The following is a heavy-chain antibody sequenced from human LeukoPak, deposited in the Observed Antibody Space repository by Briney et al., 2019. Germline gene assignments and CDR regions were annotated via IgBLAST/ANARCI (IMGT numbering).Heavy chain of an antibody. CDR2: IRYDGSNK. Sequence: GGSLRLSCAASGFTVSSNYMSWVRQAPGKGLEWVAFIRYDGSNKYYADSVKGRFTISRDNSKNTLYLQMNSLRAEDTAVYYCAKERDTAMVTIDYWGQGTPGHRLL. CDR3: AKERDTAMVTIDY. CDR1: GFTVSSNY. V-gene: IGHV3-30*02. D-gene: IGHD5-18*01. J-gene: IGHJ4*02.